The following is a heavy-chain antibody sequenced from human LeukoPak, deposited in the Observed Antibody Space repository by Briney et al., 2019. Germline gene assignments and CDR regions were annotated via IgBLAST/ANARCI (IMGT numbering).Heavy chain of an antibody. CDR1: GYTFTSYY. Sequence: ASVKVSCKASGYTFTSYYMHWVRQAPGQGVEWMGIINPSGGSTSYAQKFQGRVTITRDTSASTAYMELSSLRSEDTAVYYCARAGYCSSTSCSPGDYWGQGTLVTVSS. CDR2: INPSGGST. CDR3: ARAGYCSSTSCSPGDY. J-gene: IGHJ4*02. V-gene: IGHV1-46*01. D-gene: IGHD2-2*01.